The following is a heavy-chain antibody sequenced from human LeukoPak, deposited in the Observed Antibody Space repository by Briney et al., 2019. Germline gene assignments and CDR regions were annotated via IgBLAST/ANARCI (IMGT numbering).Heavy chain of an antibody. V-gene: IGHV3-23*01. Sequence: GGSPRLSCAASGFAFSSYVVSWVRQAPGKGLEWVSAIGYSGGSTYYADSVKGRFTISRDNSKNTLYLQMNSLRAEDTALYYCARESYYYGMDVWGQGTTVTVSS. CDR2: IGYSGGST. CDR1: GFAFSSYV. CDR3: ARESYYYGMDV. J-gene: IGHJ6*02.